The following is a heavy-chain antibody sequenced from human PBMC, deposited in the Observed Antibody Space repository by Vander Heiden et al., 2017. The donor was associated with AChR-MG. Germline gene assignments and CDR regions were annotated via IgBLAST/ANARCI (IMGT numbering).Heavy chain of an antibody. J-gene: IGHJ6*03. Sequence: QVQLVQSGAEVKKPGSSVKVSCKASGGTLSSYALSWVRQAPGQGLEWMGGIIPIFGTANYAQKFQGRVTITADKSTSTAYMELSSLRSEDTAVYYCARYKHSYYYYYYMDVWGKGTTVTVSS. CDR1: GGTLSSYA. CDR2: IIPIFGTA. CDR3: ARYKHSYYYYYYMDV. D-gene: IGHD1-20*01. V-gene: IGHV1-69*06.